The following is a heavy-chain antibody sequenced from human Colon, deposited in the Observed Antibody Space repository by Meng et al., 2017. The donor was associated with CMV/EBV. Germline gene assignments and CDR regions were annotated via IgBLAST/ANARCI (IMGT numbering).Heavy chain of an antibody. V-gene: IGHV3-23*01. D-gene: IGHD3-10*01. CDR3: ARGVTAVGQRHYFDH. Sequence: GESLKISCEGSGFNFRSSAMSWVRQAPGKGLEWVSSISGAGTATFYADSVKGRFTISRDTPKNTLFLQLNSLRAEDTAVYYCARGVTAVGQRHYFDHWGQGTQVTVSS. J-gene: IGHJ4*02. CDR1: GFNFRSSA. CDR2: ISGAGTAT.